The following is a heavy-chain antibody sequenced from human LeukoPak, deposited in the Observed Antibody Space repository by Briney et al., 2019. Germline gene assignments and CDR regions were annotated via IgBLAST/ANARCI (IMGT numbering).Heavy chain of an antibody. D-gene: IGHD2-15*01. Sequence: GASLQISCEGSGYIFTNYWIGWGRPLPGKGLEWMGIIYPGDSDTRYSPSFQGQVTISADKSISTAYLQWGSLKASDTAMYYCARSQGYCSGGSCLQGDWFDPWGQGTLVTVSS. V-gene: IGHV5-51*01. CDR1: GYIFTNYW. CDR3: ARSQGYCSGGSCLQGDWFDP. CDR2: IYPGDSDT. J-gene: IGHJ5*02.